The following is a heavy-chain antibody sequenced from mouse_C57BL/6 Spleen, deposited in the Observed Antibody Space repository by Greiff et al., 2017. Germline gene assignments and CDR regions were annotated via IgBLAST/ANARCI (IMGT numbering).Heavy chain of an antibody. CDR1: GFTFSSYA. CDR2: ISDGGSYT. D-gene: IGHD2-3*01. J-gene: IGHJ1*03. CDR3: AREDGYYGYFDV. Sequence: DVMLVESGGGLVKPGGSLKLSCAASGFTFSSYAMYWVRQTPEKRLEWVATISDGGSYTYYPDKVKGRFTISRDNAKNNLYLQMSHLKSEDTAMYYCAREDGYYGYFDVWGTGTTVTVSS. V-gene: IGHV5-4*01.